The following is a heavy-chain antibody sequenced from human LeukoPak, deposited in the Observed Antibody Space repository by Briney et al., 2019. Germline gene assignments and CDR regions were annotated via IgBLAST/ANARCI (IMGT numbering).Heavy chain of an antibody. D-gene: IGHD2-15*01. J-gene: IGHJ5*02. Sequence: QPGRSLRLSCAASGFTFSSYAMHWVRQAPGKGLEWVAVISYDGSNKYYADSVKRRFTISRDNSKNTLYLQMNSLRAEDTAVYYCAREGYCSGGSCYSFDPWGQGTLVTVSS. CDR3: AREGYCSGGSCYSFDP. CDR1: GFTFSSYA. V-gene: IGHV3-30-3*01. CDR2: ISYDGSNK.